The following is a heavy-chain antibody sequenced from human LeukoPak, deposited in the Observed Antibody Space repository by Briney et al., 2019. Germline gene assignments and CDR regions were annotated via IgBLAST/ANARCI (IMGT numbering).Heavy chain of an antibody. CDR2: INSGSTYI. J-gene: IGHJ6*03. CDR3: ARVEATTGRNYHYYYMDV. Sequence: GGSLRLSCGASGFYFSSYSMNWVRQAPGKGLEWVSSINSGSTYIYYADSVKGRFTISRDNAKNSLHLQMYSLRAEDTAVYFCARVEATTGRNYHYYYMDVWGKGTTVTVSS. V-gene: IGHV3-21*01. CDR1: GFYFSSYS. D-gene: IGHD1-1*01.